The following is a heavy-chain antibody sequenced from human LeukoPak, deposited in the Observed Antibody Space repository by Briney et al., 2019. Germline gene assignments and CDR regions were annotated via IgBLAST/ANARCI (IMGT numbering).Heavy chain of an antibody. J-gene: IGHJ4*02. CDR2: IYYSGST. V-gene: IGHV4-59*01. CDR3: ARGVVVTFDY. Sequence: PSETLSLTCTVSGGSISSYYWSWIRQPPGKGLEWIGYIYYSGSTNCNPSLKSRVTISVDTSKNQFSLKLSSVTAADTAVYYCARGVVVTFDYWGQGTLVTVSS. D-gene: IGHD3-22*01. CDR1: GGSISSYY.